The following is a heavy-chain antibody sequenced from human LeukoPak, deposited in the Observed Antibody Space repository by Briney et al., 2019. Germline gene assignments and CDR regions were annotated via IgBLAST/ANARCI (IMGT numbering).Heavy chain of an antibody. CDR3: ASEREYSSSSWFDP. CDR2: IIPIFGTA. D-gene: IGHD6-6*01. Sequence: SVKVSCKASGGTFSSYAISWVRQAPGQGLEWMGGIIPIFGTANYAQKLQGRVTMTTDTSTSTAYMELRSLRSDDTAVYYCASEREYSSSSWFDPWGQGTLVTVSS. V-gene: IGHV1-69*05. CDR1: GGTFSSYA. J-gene: IGHJ5*02.